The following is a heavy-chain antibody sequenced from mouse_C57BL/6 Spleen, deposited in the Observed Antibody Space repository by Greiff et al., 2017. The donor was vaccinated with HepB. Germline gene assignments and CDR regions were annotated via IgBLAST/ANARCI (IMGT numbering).Heavy chain of an antibody. J-gene: IGHJ4*01. CDR1: GYTFTTYP. D-gene: IGHD2-4*01. CDR2: FHPYNDDT. CDR3: ARGIYYDYDGRGYAMDY. V-gene: IGHV1-47*01. Sequence: QVQLQQSGAELVKPGASVKMSCKASGYTFTTYPIEWMKQNHGKSLEWIGNFHPYNDDTKYNEKFKGKATLTVEKSSSTVYLELSRLTSDDSAVYYCARGIYYDYDGRGYAMDYWGQGTSVTVSS.